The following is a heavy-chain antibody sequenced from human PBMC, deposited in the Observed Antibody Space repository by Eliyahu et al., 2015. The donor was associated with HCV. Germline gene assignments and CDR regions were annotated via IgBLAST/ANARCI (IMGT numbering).Heavy chain of an antibody. J-gene: IGHJ4*02. V-gene: IGHV3-74*01. CDR2: INSDGSXT. CDR1: GFTFSSXG. CDR3: ARGVYYYDSSGYYSFDY. Sequence: EVQLVESGGGLVQPGGSLRLXCAASGFTFSSXGMHWVRQAPGKGLVWVSRINSDGSXTSYADSVKGRFTISRDNAKNTLYLQMNSLRAEDTAVYYCARGVYYYDSSGYYSFDYWGQGTLVTVSS. D-gene: IGHD3-22*01.